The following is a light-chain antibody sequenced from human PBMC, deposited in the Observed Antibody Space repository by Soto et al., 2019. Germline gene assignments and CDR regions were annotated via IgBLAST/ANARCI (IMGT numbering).Light chain of an antibody. CDR2: GAS. Sequence: IVLTQSPGTLSSSPGERATLSCRASQSVSTNNLAWYQQRPGQAPRLLIYGASRRATGIPDRFSGSGSGTDFTLTISRLEPEDLAVYYCQHYNNWPPYTFGQGTRLEIK. J-gene: IGKJ2*01. CDR3: QHYNNWPPYT. CDR1: QSVSTNN. V-gene: IGKV3-20*01.